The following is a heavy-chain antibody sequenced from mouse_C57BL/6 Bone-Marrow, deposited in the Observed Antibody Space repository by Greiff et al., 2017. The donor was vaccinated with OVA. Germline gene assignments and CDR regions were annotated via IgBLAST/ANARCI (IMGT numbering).Heavy chain of an antibody. Sequence: QVQLQQPGAELVKPGASVKVSCKASGYTFTSYWMHWVKQRPGQGLEWIGMIHPSDSGTNYNQQFKGKATLTVDKSSSTAYMQLSSLTSEDSAVYYCAIEGYEYDDFDYWGQGTTLTVSS. CDR3: AIEGYEYDDFDY. CDR2: IHPSDSGT. CDR1: GYTFTSYW. D-gene: IGHD2-4*01. V-gene: IGHV1-74*01. J-gene: IGHJ2*01.